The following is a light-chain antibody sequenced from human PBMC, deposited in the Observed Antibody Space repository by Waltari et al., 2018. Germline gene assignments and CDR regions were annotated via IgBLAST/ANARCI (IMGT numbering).Light chain of an antibody. J-gene: IGLJ2*01. CDR2: DVS. CDR3: SSYTSSSTLVV. Sequence: QSALTQPASVSGSPGQSITISCTGTSSDVGGYNYVSWYHQHPGKDPGLMIYDVSNRPSGFSKRFSGSTAGNTASLTISGLQAEDEADYYCSSYTSSSTLVVFGGGTKLTVL. V-gene: IGLV2-14*01. CDR1: SSDVGGYNY.